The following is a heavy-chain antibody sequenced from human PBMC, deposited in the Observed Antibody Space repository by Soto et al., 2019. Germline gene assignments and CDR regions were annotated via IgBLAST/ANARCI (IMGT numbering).Heavy chain of an antibody. CDR1: GFAFSTYA. D-gene: IGHD6-13*01. Sequence: LRLSCAASGFAFSTYAMTWVRQAPGKGLEWVSVISGSGGSSYYAASVKGRFTISRDNSKNTLYLQMNGLRAEDTALYYCAKVTKRAAAGRYEYYKYGMDVWGQGTTVTVSS. V-gene: IGHV3-23*01. CDR3: AKVTKRAAAGRYEYYKYGMDV. J-gene: IGHJ6*02. CDR2: ISGSGGSS.